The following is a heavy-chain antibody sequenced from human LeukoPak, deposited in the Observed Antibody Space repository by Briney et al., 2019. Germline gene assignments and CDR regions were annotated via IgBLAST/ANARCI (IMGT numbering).Heavy chain of an antibody. D-gene: IGHD3-10*01. V-gene: IGHV3-23*01. J-gene: IGHJ4*02. CDR3: AKDLSITMVRGG. CDR2: ISGSGGST. Sequence: PGGSLRLSCAASGFTFSSYAMSWVRQAPGKGLEWVSAISGSGGSTYYVDSVKGRFTISRDNSKNTLYLQMNSLRAEDTAVYYCAKDLSITMVRGGWGQGTLVTVSS. CDR1: GFTFSSYA.